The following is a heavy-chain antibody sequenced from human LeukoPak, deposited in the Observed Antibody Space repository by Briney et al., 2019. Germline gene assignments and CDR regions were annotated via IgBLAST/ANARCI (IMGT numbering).Heavy chain of an antibody. CDR1: GGSLSGYY. CDR3: ARSHGSGSYYNVIFAAAWFDP. Sequence: SETLSLTCAVYGGSLSGYYWSWIRQPPGKGLEWIGEINHSGSTNDNPSLKSRVTISVDTSKNQFSLKLSSVTAADTAVYYCARSHGSGSYYNVIFAAAWFDPWGQGTLVTVSS. J-gene: IGHJ5*02. V-gene: IGHV4-34*01. CDR2: INHSGST. D-gene: IGHD3-10*01.